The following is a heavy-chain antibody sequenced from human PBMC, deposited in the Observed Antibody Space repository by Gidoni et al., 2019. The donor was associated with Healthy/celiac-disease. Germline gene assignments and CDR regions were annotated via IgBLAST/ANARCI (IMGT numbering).Heavy chain of an antibody. V-gene: IGHV3-21*06. Sequence: EVQLVESGGGLVKPGGSLRLSCAASGFTFSSYSMNWVRQAPGKGLEWVSSISSSSSYIYYADSVKGRFTISRDNAKNSLYLQMNSLRAEDTAVYYCARGREPEDPIDYWGQGTLVTVSS. CDR2: ISSSSSYI. CDR3: ARGREPEDPIDY. CDR1: GFTFSSYS. J-gene: IGHJ4*02.